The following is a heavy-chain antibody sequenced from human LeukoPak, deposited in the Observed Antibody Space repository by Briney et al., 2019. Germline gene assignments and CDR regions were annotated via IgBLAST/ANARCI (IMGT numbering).Heavy chain of an antibody. D-gene: IGHD3-10*01. V-gene: IGHV1-46*03. CDR1: GYTLTSYY. CDR3: ALGWFGDLEGGLDP. CDR2: INPTGGST. Sequence: GASVKVSCKASGYTLTSYYMHWLRQAPGQGLEWVGMINPTGGSTNYAQKFKGRVTMTRDMSTSSVYMELSSLRSEDTAVYYCALGWFGDLEGGLDPWGQGTLVTVSS. J-gene: IGHJ5*02.